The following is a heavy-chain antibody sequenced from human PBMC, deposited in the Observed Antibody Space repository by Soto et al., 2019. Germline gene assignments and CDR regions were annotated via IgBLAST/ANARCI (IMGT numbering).Heavy chain of an antibody. CDR3: ARHTGNDFWSGYYWGKADNWFDP. J-gene: IGHJ5*02. Sequence: NPSETLSLTCTVSGGSISSYYWSWIRQPPGKGLEWIGYIYYSGSTNYNPSLKSRVTISVDTSKNQFSLKLSSVTAADTAVYYCARHTGNDFWSGYYWGKADNWFDPWGQGTLVTVSS. CDR1: GGSISSYY. V-gene: IGHV4-59*08. CDR2: IYYSGST. D-gene: IGHD3-3*01.